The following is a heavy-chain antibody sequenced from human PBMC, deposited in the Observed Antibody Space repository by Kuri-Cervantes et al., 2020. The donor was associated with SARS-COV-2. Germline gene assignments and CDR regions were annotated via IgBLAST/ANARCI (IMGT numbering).Heavy chain of an antibody. J-gene: IGHJ4*02. CDR3: ARSPGSIVVVTAPDY. CDR1: GYTFTGYY. V-gene: IGHV1-18*04. CDR2: ISAYNGNT. Sequence: ASVKVSCKASGYTFTGYYMHWVRQAPGQGLEWMGWISAYNGNTNYAQKLQGRVTMTTDTSTSTAYMELRSLRSDDTAVYYCARSPGSIVVVTAPDYWGQGTLVTVSS. D-gene: IGHD2-21*02.